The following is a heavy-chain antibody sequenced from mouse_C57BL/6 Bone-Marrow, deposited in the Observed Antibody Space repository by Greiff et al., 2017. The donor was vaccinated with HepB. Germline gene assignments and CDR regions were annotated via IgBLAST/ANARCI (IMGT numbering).Heavy chain of an antibody. D-gene: IGHD2-1*01. V-gene: IGHV1-82*01. CDR2: IYPGDGDT. CDR1: GYAFSSSW. Sequence: VQLQQSGPELVKPGASVKISCKASGYAFSSSWMNWVKQRPGKGLEWIGRIYPGDGDTNYNGKFKGKATLTADKSSSTAYMQLSSLTSEDSAVYFCANYGNYGCWGQGTTLTVSS. J-gene: IGHJ2*01. CDR3: ANYGNYGC.